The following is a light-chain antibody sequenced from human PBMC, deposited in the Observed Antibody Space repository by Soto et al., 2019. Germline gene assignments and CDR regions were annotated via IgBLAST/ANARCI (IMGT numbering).Light chain of an antibody. Sequence: EIVLTQSPGTLSLPPGERATLSCRASQSVSSSYLAWYQQKPGQSPRLLIYGASSRATGIPDRFSGSGSGTDLTLTISRLEPDDFAVYYCQQYGSSPATFGQGTNVEIK. J-gene: IGKJ1*01. V-gene: IGKV3-20*01. CDR3: QQYGSSPAT. CDR2: GAS. CDR1: QSVSSSY.